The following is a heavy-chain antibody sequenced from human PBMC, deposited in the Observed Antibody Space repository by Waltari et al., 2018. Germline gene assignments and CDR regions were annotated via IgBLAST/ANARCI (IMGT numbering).Heavy chain of an antibody. Sequence: VQLVESGGGLVQPGGSLRLSCAASGFTFSSYWMSWVRQAPGKGLEWVANIKQDGSEKYYVDSVKGRFTISRDNAKNSLYLQMNSLRAEDTAVYYCARGTHCSSTSCYTFDAFDIWGQGTMVTVSS. CDR1: GFTFSSYW. D-gene: IGHD2-2*02. J-gene: IGHJ3*02. CDR3: ARGTHCSSTSCYTFDAFDI. V-gene: IGHV3-7*01. CDR2: IKQDGSEK.